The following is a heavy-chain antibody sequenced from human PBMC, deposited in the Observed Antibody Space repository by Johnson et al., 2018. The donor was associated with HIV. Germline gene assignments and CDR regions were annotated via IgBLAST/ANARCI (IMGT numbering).Heavy chain of an antibody. Sequence: QVQLVESGGGVVQPGRSLRLSCAASGFTFSSYALYWVRQVPGKGLEWVATISYDGGNKYYGDSVKGRFTISRDTSKNTLSLQMNSLRGEDTAVYYCARERQILEWLPAHLAFDLWGQGTLVTVSS. CDR1: GFTFSSYA. V-gene: IGHV3-30*04. CDR2: ISYDGGNK. D-gene: IGHD3-3*01. J-gene: IGHJ3*01. CDR3: ARERQILEWLPAHLAFDL.